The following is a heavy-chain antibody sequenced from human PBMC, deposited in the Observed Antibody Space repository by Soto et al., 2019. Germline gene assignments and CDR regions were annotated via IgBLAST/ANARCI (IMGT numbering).Heavy chain of an antibody. CDR3: AKKGPAVVPAAIGYGMDV. Sequence: VQLVESGGGVVQPGRSLRLSCAASGFTFSSYAMHWVRQAPGKGLEWVAVISYDGSNKYYADSVKGRFTISRDNSKNTLYLQMNSLRAEDTAVYYCAKKGPAVVPAAIGYGMDVWGQGTTVTVS. CDR2: ISYDGSNK. J-gene: IGHJ6*02. D-gene: IGHD2-2*01. V-gene: IGHV3-30-3*02. CDR1: GFTFSSYA.